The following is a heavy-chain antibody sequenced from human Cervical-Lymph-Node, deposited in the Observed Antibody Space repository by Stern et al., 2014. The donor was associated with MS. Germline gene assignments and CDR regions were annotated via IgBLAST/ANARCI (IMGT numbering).Heavy chain of an antibody. J-gene: IGHJ5*02. CDR1: GGSVSSDSYY. V-gene: IGHV4-39*01. Sequence: QVQLQESGPGLVKPSETLSLTCTISGGSVSSDSYYWGWIRQAPGKGLEWIGHIFYLGNAYYKPFLKSRVSIFVESSKNQFSMRRQSVTAADTAVYYCARLFGEGPVHYFDPWGQGTLVTVSS. D-gene: IGHD2-21*01. CDR3: ARLFGEGPVHYFDP. CDR2: IFYLGNA.